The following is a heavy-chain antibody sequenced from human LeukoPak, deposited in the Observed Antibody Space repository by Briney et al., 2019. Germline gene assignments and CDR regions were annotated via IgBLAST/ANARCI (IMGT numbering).Heavy chain of an antibody. J-gene: IGHJ4*02. CDR1: GYTFTGYY. V-gene: IGHV1-2*02. CDR2: INPNSGGT. CDR3: ARSSSGSYRFDY. D-gene: IGHD1-26*01. Sequence: ASVKVSCKASGYTFTGYYMHWVRQAPGQGLEWMGWINPNSGGTNYAQKFQSRVTMTRDTSISTAYMELSRLRSDDTAVYYCARSSSGSYRFDYWGQGTLVTVSS.